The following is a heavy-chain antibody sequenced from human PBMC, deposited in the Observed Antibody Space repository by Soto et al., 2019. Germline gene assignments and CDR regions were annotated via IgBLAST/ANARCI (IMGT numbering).Heavy chain of an antibody. CDR1: GFTFGDYT. V-gene: IGHV3-49*03. Sequence: GGSLRLSCVASGFTFGDYTMSWFRQAPGGGLEWVSFIRSKAYGGTTEYAASVKGRFTISRDDSKSIAYLQMNSLKSEDTAVYYCSGAESPDTAYFSLYWGQGTPVTV. CDR3: SGAESPDTAYFSLY. D-gene: IGHD1-26*01. J-gene: IGHJ4*02. CDR2: IRSKAYGGTT.